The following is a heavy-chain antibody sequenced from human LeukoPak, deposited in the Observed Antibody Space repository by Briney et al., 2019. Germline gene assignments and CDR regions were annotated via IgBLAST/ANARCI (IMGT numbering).Heavy chain of an antibody. CDR2: IYHSGST. CDR1: GYSISSGYY. Sequence: SETLSLTCTVSGYSISSGYYWGWIRQPPGKGLEWIGSIYHSGSTYYNPSLKSRVTISVDTSKNQFSLKLSSVTAADTAVYYCAREIQGYCSSTSCYTAAWFGPWGQGTLVTVSS. J-gene: IGHJ5*02. CDR3: AREIQGYCSSTSCYTAAWFGP. D-gene: IGHD2-2*02. V-gene: IGHV4-38-2*02.